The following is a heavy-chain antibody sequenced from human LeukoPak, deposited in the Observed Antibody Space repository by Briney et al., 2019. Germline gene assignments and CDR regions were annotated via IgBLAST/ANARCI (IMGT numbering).Heavy chain of an antibody. D-gene: IGHD6-13*01. CDR3: ASSIAAPERMDV. Sequence: PSETLSLTCAVYGGSFSGYYWSWIRPPPGKGLEWIGEINHSGSTNYNPSLKSRVTISVDTSKNQFSLKLSSVTAADTAVYYCASSIAAPERMDVWGQGTTVTVSS. CDR2: INHSGST. CDR1: GGSFSGYY. J-gene: IGHJ6*02. V-gene: IGHV4-34*01.